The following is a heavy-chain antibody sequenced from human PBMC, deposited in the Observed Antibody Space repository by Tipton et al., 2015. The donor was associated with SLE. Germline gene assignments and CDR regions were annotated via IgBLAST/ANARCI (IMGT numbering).Heavy chain of an antibody. J-gene: IGHJ4*02. CDR2: LHHSGNA. CDR1: GCSISSGYY. CDR3: ARAIRTADSNYIDY. V-gene: IGHV4-38-2*01. D-gene: IGHD1-14*01. Sequence: TLSLTCAVSGCSISSGYYWGWIRQSPGKGLEWIGSLHHSGNAYYNASLKSRVAISVDTSNNLFSLKLSSVTAADTAVYYCARAIRTADSNYIDYWGQGTLVTVSS.